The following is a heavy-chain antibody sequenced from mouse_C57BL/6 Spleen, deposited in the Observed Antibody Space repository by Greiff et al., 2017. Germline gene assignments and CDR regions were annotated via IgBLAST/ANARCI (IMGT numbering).Heavy chain of an antibody. V-gene: IGHV14-2*01. D-gene: IGHD3-2*02. CDR1: GFNINAYS. CDR3: ARGRTAQALFDY. CDR2: FDPEAGDT. J-gene: IGHJ3*01. Sequence: EVQLQQSGAELVKPGASVKLSCTASGFNINAYSMHWVKQSTEQGLEWIGRFDPEAGDTKYAPKFQGKATLTVDKSSNTVYLELSRLTSDDTAVYYCARGRTAQALFDYWGQGTMVTVSA.